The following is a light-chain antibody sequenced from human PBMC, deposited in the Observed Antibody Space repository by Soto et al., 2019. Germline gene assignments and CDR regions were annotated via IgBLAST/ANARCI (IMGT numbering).Light chain of an antibody. V-gene: IGKV2-28*01. CDR1: QSLLHSNGYHY. Sequence: DIVMTQSPLTLPVTPGEPASISCRSSQSLLHSNGYHYLDWYLQKPGQSPQLLVFLGSTRASGVPERFSGCGSGRGFTLKSSRVEAEDVGFYYGIPALQARGSPSSGGGTKVEI. CDR3: IPALQARGSPS. CDR2: LGS. J-gene: IGKJ4*01.